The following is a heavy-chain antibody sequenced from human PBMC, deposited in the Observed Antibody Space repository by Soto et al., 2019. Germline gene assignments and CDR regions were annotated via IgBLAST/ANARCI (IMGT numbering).Heavy chain of an antibody. CDR1: GYIFVNYG. D-gene: IGHD3-16*01. J-gene: IGHJ6*02. V-gene: IGHV1-18*01. CDR2: ISPYTGNT. Sequence: QVQLVQSGDEVKKPGASVKVSCKASGYIFVNYGIAWVRQAPGQGLEWMGWISPYTGNTHSATKVQGRLTMTTDTSTGTASMDLGSLTSDDTAVYYCVMVDNYVTPTPQDVWGQGNTVTVSS. CDR3: VMVDNYVTPTPQDV.